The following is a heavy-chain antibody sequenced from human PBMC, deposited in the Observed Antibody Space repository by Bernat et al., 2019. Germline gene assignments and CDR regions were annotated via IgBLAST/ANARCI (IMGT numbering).Heavy chain of an antibody. V-gene: IGHV3-30*03. D-gene: IGHD2-2*01. CDR2: ISYDGSNK. J-gene: IGHJ3*02. Sequence: QVQLVESGGGVVQPGRSLRLSCAASGFTFSSYGMHWVRQAPGKGLEWVAVISYDGSNKYYADSVKGRFTISRDNSKNTLYLQMNSLRAEDTAVYYCAGERVVNACAIWGQGTMVTASS. CDR3: AGERVVNACAI. CDR1: GFTFSSYG.